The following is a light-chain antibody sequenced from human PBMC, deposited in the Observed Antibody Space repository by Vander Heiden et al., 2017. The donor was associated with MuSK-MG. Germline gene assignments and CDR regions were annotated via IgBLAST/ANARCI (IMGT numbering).Light chain of an antibody. J-gene: IGLJ1*01. CDR1: RAHLGAGYD. Sequence: HSVLTQPPSVSGAPGQRVTISCTGRRAHLGAGYDVPWYKHLPGAAPKRLIYAHNNRPSGVPDRFSGSTSGTLASLSITGLQAEDEADYFCQSYDSALTRWVFGSETKVTVL. CDR3: QSYDSALTRWV. V-gene: IGLV1-40*01. CDR2: AHN.